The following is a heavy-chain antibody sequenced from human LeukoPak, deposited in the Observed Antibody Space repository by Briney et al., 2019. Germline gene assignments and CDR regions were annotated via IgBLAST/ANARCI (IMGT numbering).Heavy chain of an antibody. CDR3: ARDWRQGATVTTHIGY. Sequence: SQTLSLICAISGDSVSSNSATWNWIRQSPSRGLEWLGRTYYRSKWYNDYAVSVKSRITINPDTSKNQFPLQLNSMTPEDTAVYYCARDWRQGATVTTHIGYWGQGTLVTVSS. V-gene: IGHV6-1*01. D-gene: IGHD4-11*01. CDR2: TYYRSKWYN. J-gene: IGHJ4*02. CDR1: GDSVSSNSAT.